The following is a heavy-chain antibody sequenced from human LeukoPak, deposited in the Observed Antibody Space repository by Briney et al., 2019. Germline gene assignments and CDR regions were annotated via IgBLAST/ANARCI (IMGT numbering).Heavy chain of an antibody. J-gene: IGHJ4*02. V-gene: IGHV3-30-3*01. CDR2: ISDDGSDK. CDR1: GFTFSSYA. D-gene: IGHD3-10*01. Sequence: PGGSLRLSCAASGFTFSSYAMRWGRQAPGKGLESVAVISDDGSDKYYADSVKGGFTISRDNSKNTLYLQMNSLRAEDTAVYYCARDPYYYGSGSYNYWGQGTLVTVSS. CDR3: ARDPYYYGSGSYNY.